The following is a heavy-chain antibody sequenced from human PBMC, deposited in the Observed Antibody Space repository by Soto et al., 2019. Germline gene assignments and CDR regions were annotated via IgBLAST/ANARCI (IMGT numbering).Heavy chain of an antibody. J-gene: IGHJ5*02. CDR3: ASYVSPGYSSPMNA. Sequence: VQLVESGGGVVQPGRSLRLSCAASGFTFSSYGMHWVRQALGKGLEWVAVIWYDGSNKYYADSVKGRFTISRDNSKNTLYLQMNSLRAEDTAVYYCASYVSPGYSSPMNAWGQGTLVTVSS. V-gene: IGHV3-33*01. CDR2: IWYDGSNK. D-gene: IGHD6-13*01. CDR1: GFTFSSYG.